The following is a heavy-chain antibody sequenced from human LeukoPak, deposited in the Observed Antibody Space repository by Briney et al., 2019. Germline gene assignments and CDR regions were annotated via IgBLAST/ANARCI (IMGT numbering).Heavy chain of an antibody. CDR2: IGSSDSTT. J-gene: IGHJ6*03. D-gene: IGHD5-18*01. CDR3: AKAQLWSGYMDV. Sequence: GGSLRLSCVASGFTFSSYEMNWVRQAPGKGLEWLSYIGSSDSTTHYADSVKGRFTISRDNSKNTLYLQMNSLRAEDTAVYYCAKAQLWSGYMDVWGKGTTVTVSS. V-gene: IGHV3-48*03. CDR1: GFTFSSYE.